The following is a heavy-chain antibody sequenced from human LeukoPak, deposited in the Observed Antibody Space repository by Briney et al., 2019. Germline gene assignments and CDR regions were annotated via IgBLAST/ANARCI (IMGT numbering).Heavy chain of an antibody. CDR3: ATTTGYSTRGDAFDI. CDR2: IYPGDSDT. J-gene: IGHJ3*02. D-gene: IGHD6-13*01. CDR1: GYIFSSYW. V-gene: IGHV5-51*01. Sequence: GESLKISCKGSGYIFSSYWIGWVRQMPGKGLEWMGIIYPGDSDTRYRSSFQGQVTISADKSISTAYLQWSSLKASDTAMYYCATTTGYSTRGDAFDIWGQGTMVTVSS.